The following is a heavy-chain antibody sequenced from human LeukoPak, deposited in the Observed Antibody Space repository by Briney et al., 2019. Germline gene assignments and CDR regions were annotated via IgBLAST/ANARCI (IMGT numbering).Heavy chain of an antibody. CDR3: TRSSGSMVRGVTYMDV. Sequence: PGRSLRLSCTASGFTFGDYAMSWFRQVPGQGLEWVGFIRSKSYRGTTEYAASVKGRFTISRDDSKSIAYLQMNSLKTEDTAVDYSTRSSGSMVRGVTYMDVWGKGTTVTISS. V-gene: IGHV3-49*03. D-gene: IGHD3-10*01. CDR1: GFTFGDYA. CDR2: IRSKSYRGTT. J-gene: IGHJ6*03.